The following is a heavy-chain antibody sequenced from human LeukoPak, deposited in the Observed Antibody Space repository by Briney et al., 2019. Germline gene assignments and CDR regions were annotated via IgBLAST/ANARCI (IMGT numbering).Heavy chain of an antibody. D-gene: IGHD3-10*01. J-gene: IGHJ4*02. V-gene: IGHV3-7*01. Sequence: PGGSLRLSCAASGFTFSSYGMNWFRQAPGKGLEGLPTIRKNGSKKYYVDSVKGRFTISRDNAKNSLYLQMNSLRAEDTAVYYCARVDLGTMVREVTHGGCFDYWGQGTLVTVSS. CDR3: ARVDLGTMVREVTHGGCFDY. CDR2: IRKNGSKK. CDR1: GFTFSSYG.